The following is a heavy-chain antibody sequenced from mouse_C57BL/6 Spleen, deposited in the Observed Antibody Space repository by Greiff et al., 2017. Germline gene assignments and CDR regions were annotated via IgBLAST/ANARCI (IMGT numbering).Heavy chain of an antibody. CDR2: FYPGSGSI. CDR1: GYTFTEYT. D-gene: IGHD1-1*01. J-gene: IGHJ4*01. CDR3: ARHEETSSDYYGSSHYAMDY. Sequence: QVQLKESGAELVKPGASVKLSCKASGYTFTEYTIHWVKQRSGQGLEWIGWFYPGSGSIKYNEKFKDKATLTADKSSSTVSMELSRLTSEDSAVYFCARHEETSSDYYGSSHYAMDYWGQGTSVTVSS. V-gene: IGHV1-62-2*01.